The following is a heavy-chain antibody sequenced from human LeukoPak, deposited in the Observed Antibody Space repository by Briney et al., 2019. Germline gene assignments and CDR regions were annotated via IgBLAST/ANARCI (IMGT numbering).Heavy chain of an antibody. CDR1: GFTFSSYG. V-gene: IGHV3-30*02. Sequence: GGSLRLSCAASGFTFSSYGMHWVRQAPGKGLEWVAFIRYDGSNKYYADSVKGRFTISRDNSKNTLYLQMNSLRAEDTAVYYCAKATLYDSSGYYYDGGLDYWGQGTLVTVSS. D-gene: IGHD3-22*01. CDR2: IRYDGSNK. J-gene: IGHJ4*02. CDR3: AKATLYDSSGYYYDGGLDY.